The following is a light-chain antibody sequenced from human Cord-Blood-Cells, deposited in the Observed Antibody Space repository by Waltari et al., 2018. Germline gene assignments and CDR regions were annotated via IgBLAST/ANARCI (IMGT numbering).Light chain of an antibody. Sequence: QTVVTQEPSLTVSPGGTVTLTCASSTGAVTSGYYPNWFQQKPGQAPRALICSTSNKHSWTPARFSGSRLGGKAALTLSGVQPEDEAEYYCLLYYGGAQVFGGGTKLTVL. J-gene: IGLJ3*02. CDR1: TGAVTSGYY. CDR3: LLYYGGAQV. V-gene: IGLV7-43*01. CDR2: STS.